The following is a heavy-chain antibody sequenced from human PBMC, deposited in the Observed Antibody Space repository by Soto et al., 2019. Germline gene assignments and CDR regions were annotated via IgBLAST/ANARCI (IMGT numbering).Heavy chain of an antibody. V-gene: IGHV1-69*13. CDR1: GVTLNSDA. CDR2: IMPIFGTS. CDR3: ARTRHDYGDPGSFDI. Sequence: SVKDSCKASGVTLNSDAINWVRQAPGQGLAWMGGIMPIFGTSNYAQKFQGRVAITADESTSTAYMELSSQRSEDTAVYYCARTRHDYGDPGSFDIWGQGTMVTVSS. J-gene: IGHJ3*02. D-gene: IGHD4-17*01.